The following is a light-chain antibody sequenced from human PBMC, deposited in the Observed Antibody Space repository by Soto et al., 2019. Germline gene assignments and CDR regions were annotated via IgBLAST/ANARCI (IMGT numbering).Light chain of an antibody. CDR3: QQRTSWPPWT. CDR2: GAS. J-gene: IGKJ1*01. Sequence: LTQSPATRSVSPGERATLSCRASQSVATNLAWYQQRPGQAPRLLIYGASKRAIGLPARFSGSGSGTDFTLTISSLEPEDFAVYYCQQRTSWPPWTFGQGTKV. CDR1: QSVATN. V-gene: IGKV3-11*01.